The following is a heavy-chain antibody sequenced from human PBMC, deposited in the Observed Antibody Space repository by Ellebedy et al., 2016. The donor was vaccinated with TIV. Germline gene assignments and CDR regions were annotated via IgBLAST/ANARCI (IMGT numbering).Heavy chain of an antibody. J-gene: IGHJ2*01. CDR3: ARSGGVWYFDF. Sequence: SETLSLTCTVSGGSISPYYWSWIRQPPGKGLEWIGYIYYSGSTNYNPSLKSRVTISVDTSKNQFSLKLSSVTAADTAVYYCARSGGVWYFDFWGRGALVTVSS. V-gene: IGHV4-59*01. CDR1: GGSISPYY. D-gene: IGHD3-10*01. CDR2: IYYSGST.